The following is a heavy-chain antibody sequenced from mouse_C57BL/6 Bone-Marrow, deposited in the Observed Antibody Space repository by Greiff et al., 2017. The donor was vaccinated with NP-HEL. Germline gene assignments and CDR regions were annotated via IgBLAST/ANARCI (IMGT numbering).Heavy chain of an antibody. CDR1: GYTFTSYW. J-gene: IGHJ2*01. CDR3: ARQGITTFFDY. D-gene: IGHD2-4*01. Sequence: QVQLQQPGAELVMPGASVKLSCKASGYTFTSYWMHWVKQRPGQGLEWIGEIDPSDSYTNYNRKFKGKSTLTVDKSSSTAYMQLSSLTSEDSAVYYCARQGITTFFDYWGQGTTLTVSS. CDR2: IDPSDSYT. V-gene: IGHV1-69*01.